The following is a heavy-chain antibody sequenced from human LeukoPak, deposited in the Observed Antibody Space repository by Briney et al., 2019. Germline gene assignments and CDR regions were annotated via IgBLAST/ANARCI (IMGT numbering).Heavy chain of an antibody. D-gene: IGHD2-2*01. Sequence: GASLKVSCKASGGTFSSDAISWVRQAPGQGLEWMGGIIPIFGTANYAQKFQGRVTLSADESTSTAYMELSSLRSEDTAVYYCARPRVKCSSTSCLFDYWGQGTLVTVSS. V-gene: IGHV1-69*13. CDR1: GGTFSSDA. CDR3: ARPRVKCSSTSCLFDY. J-gene: IGHJ4*02. CDR2: IIPIFGTA.